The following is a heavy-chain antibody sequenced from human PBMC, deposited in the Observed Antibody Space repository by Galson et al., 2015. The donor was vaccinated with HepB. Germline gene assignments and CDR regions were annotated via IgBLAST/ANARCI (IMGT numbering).Heavy chain of an antibody. D-gene: IGHD6-13*01. CDR2: INPSGGST. CDR1: GYTFTSYY. V-gene: IGHV1-46*01. CDR3: ARDVGIAAAGRGTAWFDP. J-gene: IGHJ5*02. Sequence: SVKVSCKASGYTFTSYYMHWVRQAPGQGLEWMGIINPSGGSTSYAQKFQGRVTMTRDTSTSTVYMELSSLRSEDTAVYYCARDVGIAAAGRGTAWFDPWGQGTLVTVSS.